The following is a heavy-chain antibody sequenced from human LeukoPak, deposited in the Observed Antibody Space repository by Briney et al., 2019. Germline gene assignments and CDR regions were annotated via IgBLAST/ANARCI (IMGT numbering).Heavy chain of an antibody. J-gene: IGHJ4*02. CDR3: ARKDTALYNSFDY. CDR1: GGSFSGYY. D-gene: IGHD5-18*01. CDR2: INHSGST. Sequence: SETLSLTCAVYGGSFSGYYWSWIRQPPGKGLEWIGEINHSGSTNYNPSLKSRDTISVDTSKNQFSLKLSSVTAADTAVYYCARKDTALYNSFDYWGQGTLVTVSS. V-gene: IGHV4-34*01.